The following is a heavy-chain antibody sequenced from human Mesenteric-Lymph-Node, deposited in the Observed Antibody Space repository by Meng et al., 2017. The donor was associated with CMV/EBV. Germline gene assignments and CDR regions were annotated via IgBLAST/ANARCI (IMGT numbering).Heavy chain of an antibody. CDR3: VKGGHLDY. V-gene: IGHV3-23*01. D-gene: IGHD5-12*01. CDR1: GFSFSTYD. CDR2: ICGKSGTT. J-gene: IGHJ4*02. Sequence: GESLKISCAASGFSFSTYDMSWVRQAPGKGLEWVSVICGKSGTTNYADSMKGRFTISRDNSKNTLYLQLNSLTAEDTALSYCVKGGHLDYWGQGTLVTVSS.